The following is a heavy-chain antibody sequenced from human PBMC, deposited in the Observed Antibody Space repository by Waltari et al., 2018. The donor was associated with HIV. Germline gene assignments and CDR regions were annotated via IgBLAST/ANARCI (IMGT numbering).Heavy chain of an antibody. V-gene: IGHV4-31*03. CDR1: GGSISSGGYY. CDR2: IYYSGST. D-gene: IGHD3-3*01. CDR3: ALSPITIFGVVITQNWFDP. Sequence: QVQLQESGPGLVKPSQTLSLTCTVSGGSISSGGYYWSWIRQHPGKGLEWIGYIYYSGSTYYNPSLKSRVTISVDTSKNQFSLKLSSVTAADTAVYYCALSPITIFGVVITQNWFDPWGQGTLVTVSS. J-gene: IGHJ5*02.